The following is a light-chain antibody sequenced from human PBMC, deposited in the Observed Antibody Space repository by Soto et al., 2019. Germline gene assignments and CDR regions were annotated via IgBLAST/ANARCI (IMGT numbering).Light chain of an antibody. V-gene: IGKV3-20*01. J-gene: IGKJ2*01. CDR2: GAS. Sequence: EIVLTQSPGTLSLSPGEGATLSCRASQSVYNNYLAWYQQKPGQAPRLLISGASIRATGIPDRFSGSGSGTDFTLTISRLEPEDFAVYYCQRYGSSPPYTFGQGTKLEIK. CDR1: QSVYNNY. CDR3: QRYGSSPPYT.